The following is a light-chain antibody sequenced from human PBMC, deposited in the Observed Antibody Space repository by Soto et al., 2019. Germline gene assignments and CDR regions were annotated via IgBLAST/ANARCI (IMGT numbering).Light chain of an antibody. J-gene: IGLJ1*01. V-gene: IGLV2-23*02. CDR1: SSDVGSYNL. Sequence: QSVLTQPASVSGSPGQSITISCTGTSSDVGSYNLVSWYQQHPGKAPKFMIYGVTKRPSGVSNRFSGSKSGNTASLTISGLQAEDEADYYCCSYAGSNTYVFGTGTKVIVL. CDR3: CSYAGSNTYV. CDR2: GVT.